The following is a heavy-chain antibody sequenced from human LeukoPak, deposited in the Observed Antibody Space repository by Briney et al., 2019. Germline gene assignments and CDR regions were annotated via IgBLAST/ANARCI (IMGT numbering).Heavy chain of an antibody. D-gene: IGHD4-17*01. CDR1: GGSISISNYY. J-gene: IGHJ5*02. V-gene: IGHV4-39*07. CDR3: ARSPQGTATTANWLDP. CDR2: MSYSGRT. Sequence: SETLSLTCTVSGGSISISNYYWGWIRQPPGKGLEWIGSMSYSGRTYYNPSLKTRVTVSLDTSKNQFSLNLISVTAADTAVYYCARSPQGTATTANWLDPWGQGTLVTVSS.